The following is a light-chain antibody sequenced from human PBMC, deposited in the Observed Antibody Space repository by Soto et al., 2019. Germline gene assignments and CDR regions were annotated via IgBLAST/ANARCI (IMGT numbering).Light chain of an antibody. Sequence: EIVMTQCPATLSLSPGEGATLSCRASQTIDNTLAWYQRKPGQAPRLLIYDASTRATGVPARFSGSGSGTDFTLTISSLQSEDFAVYYCQHYNYWPYTFGQGTKVDIK. CDR2: DAS. CDR3: QHYNYWPYT. J-gene: IGKJ2*01. V-gene: IGKV3-15*01. CDR1: QTIDNT.